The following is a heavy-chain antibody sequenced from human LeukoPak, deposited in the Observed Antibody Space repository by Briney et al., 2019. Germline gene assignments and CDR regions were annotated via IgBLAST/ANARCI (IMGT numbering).Heavy chain of an antibody. V-gene: IGHV3-23*01. CDR2: ISDSGSIT. CDR3: AKDARRTSGWYFFDY. J-gene: IGHJ4*02. D-gene: IGHD6-19*01. Sequence: GGSLRLSCTASGFTFSSYAMSWVRQAPGKGLEWVSVISDSGSITYYADSVKGRFTISRDNSKNTLFLQMNSLRAEDTAVYYCAKDARRTSGWYFFDYWGQGTLVTVSS. CDR1: GFTFSSYA.